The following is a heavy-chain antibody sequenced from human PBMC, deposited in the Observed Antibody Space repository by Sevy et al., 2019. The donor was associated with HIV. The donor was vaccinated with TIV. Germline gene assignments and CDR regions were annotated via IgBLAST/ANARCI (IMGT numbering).Heavy chain of an antibody. CDR2: IYTSGST. J-gene: IGHJ3*02. D-gene: IGHD3-9*01. CDR1: GGSISSYY. CDR3: ARDGEYYDILTGYYRGAFDI. V-gene: IGHV4-4*07. Sequence: SETLSLTCTVSGGSISSYYWSWIRQPAGKGLEWIGRIYTSGSTNYNPSLKSRVTMSVDTSKNQFSLKLSSVTAADTALYYCARDGEYYDILTGYYRGAFDIWGQGTMVTVSS.